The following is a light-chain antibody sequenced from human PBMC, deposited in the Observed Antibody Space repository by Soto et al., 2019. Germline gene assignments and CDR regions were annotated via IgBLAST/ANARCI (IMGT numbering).Light chain of an antibody. V-gene: IGKV3-11*01. Sequence: EIVLTQSPATLSLSPGERATLSCRASQNIARYLAWYQQKPGQAPRGLIYDASNRATGIPARFSGSGSGTDFTLTISSLEPEDFAVYYCQQRSDWPPYTFGQGTKLEIK. CDR3: QQRSDWPPYT. CDR2: DAS. CDR1: QNIARY. J-gene: IGKJ2*01.